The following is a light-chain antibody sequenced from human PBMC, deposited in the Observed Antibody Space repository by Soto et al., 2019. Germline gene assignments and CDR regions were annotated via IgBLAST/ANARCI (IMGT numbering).Light chain of an antibody. J-gene: IGKJ5*01. CDR2: AAS. Sequence: DIQMTQSPSSLSASVGDRVTIACRASQSITTYLHWYQQKPGKAPNLLIYAASNLQTGAPSRFSGSGSGTDFTLTISRLQPEDFATYYCQQNYSTPLTFGQGTRVEIK. V-gene: IGKV1-39*01. CDR3: QQNYSTPLT. CDR1: QSITTY.